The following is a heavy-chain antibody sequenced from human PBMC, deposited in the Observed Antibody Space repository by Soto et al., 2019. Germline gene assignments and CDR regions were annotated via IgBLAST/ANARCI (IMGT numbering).Heavy chain of an antibody. CDR3: ARGGVSTRTFDY. D-gene: IGHD3-3*01. CDR1: GYSFAGYW. J-gene: IGHJ4*02. Sequence: AEAMKISCKGSGYSFAGYWITWVRQKPGKGLEWMGRIDPSDSQTYYSPSFRGHVTISATKSISSAYLQWSSLRASDTAMYYCARGGVSTRTFDYWGQGTPVTVSS. CDR2: IDPSDSQT. V-gene: IGHV5-10-1*01.